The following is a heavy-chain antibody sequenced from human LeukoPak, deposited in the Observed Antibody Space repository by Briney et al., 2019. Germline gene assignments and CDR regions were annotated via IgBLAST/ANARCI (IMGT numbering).Heavy chain of an antibody. Sequence: SGTLSLICGVSGGSISSNNWWSWVRPPPGRGLEWIGEIYHSGSTNYNPSLKSRVTMSVDNSKNQFSLKLSSVTAADTAVYYCARGEEHGSGTVHFDYWGQGTLVTVSS. CDR3: ARGEEHGSGTVHFDY. V-gene: IGHV4-4*02. CDR2: IYHSGST. J-gene: IGHJ4*02. CDR1: GGSISSNNW. D-gene: IGHD3-10*01.